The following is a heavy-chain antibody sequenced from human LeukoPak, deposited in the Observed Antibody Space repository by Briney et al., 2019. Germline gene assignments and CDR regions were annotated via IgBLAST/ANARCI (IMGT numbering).Heavy chain of an antibody. Sequence: GASVKVSCKASGYTFTGYYMHWVRQAPGQGLEWMGWINPNSGGTNYAQKFQGGVTMTRDTSISTAYMELSRLRSDDTAVYYCARDPYLPHYYGMDVWGQGTTVTVSS. V-gene: IGHV1-2*02. CDR3: ARDPYLPHYYGMDV. CDR1: GYTFTGYY. J-gene: IGHJ6*02. CDR2: INPNSGGT.